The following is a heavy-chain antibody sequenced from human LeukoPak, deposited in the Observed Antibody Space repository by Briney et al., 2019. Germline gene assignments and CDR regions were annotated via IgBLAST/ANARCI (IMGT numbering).Heavy chain of an antibody. V-gene: IGHV1-2*04. J-gene: IGHJ5*02. CDR3: ARGVYSGYDKYNWFDP. CDR2: INPNSGGT. D-gene: IGHD5-12*01. CDR1: GYTFTGYY. Sequence: ASVKVSCKASGYTFTGYYMHWVRQAPGQGLEWMGWINPNSGGTNYAQKFQGWVTMTRDTSISTAYMELSRLRSDDTAVYYCARGVYSGYDKYNWFDPWGQGTLVTVSS.